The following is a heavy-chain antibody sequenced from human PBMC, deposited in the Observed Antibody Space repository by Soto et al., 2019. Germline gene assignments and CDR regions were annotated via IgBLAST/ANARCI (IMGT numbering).Heavy chain of an antibody. J-gene: IGHJ4*02. Sequence: GGSLRLSXVASGFIVSSNQMSWVRQAPGKGLEWVSVIYSGHTTYYADSVEGRFTISRDDSKKTLYLQMNSLRVEDTAVYYCVRGPSDHKLRLVEWPYGDYWGQGALVTVSS. D-gene: IGHD3-3*01. CDR2: IYSGHTT. CDR3: VRGPSDHKLRLVEWPYGDY. CDR1: GFIVSSNQ. V-gene: IGHV3-53*01.